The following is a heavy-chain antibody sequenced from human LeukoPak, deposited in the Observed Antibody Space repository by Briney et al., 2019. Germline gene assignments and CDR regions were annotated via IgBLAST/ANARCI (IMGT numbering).Heavy chain of an antibody. CDR1: GYSFTSHW. J-gene: IGHJ3*02. V-gene: IGHV5-51*01. CDR3: ARPPSGSYANDAFDI. D-gene: IGHD1-26*01. Sequence: GESLKISCKGSGYSFTSHWIGWVRQMPGKGLEWMGIIYPGDSDTRYSPSFQGQVTISADKSISTAYLQWSSLKASDTAMYYCARPPSGSYANDAFDIWGQGTMVTVSS. CDR2: IYPGDSDT.